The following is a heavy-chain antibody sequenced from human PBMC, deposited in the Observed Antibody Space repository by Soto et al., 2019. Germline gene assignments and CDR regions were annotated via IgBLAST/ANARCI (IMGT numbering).Heavy chain of an antibody. J-gene: IGHJ4*02. CDR1: GGSISSGGYS. Sequence: PSETLSLTCAVSGGSISSGGYSWSWIRQPPGKGLEWIGYIYHSGSTYYNPSLKSRVTKSVDRSKNQFSLKLSSVTAADTAVYYCARGHYYDSSGSESFDYWGQGTLVTVSS. CDR3: ARGHYYDSSGSESFDY. V-gene: IGHV4-30-2*01. D-gene: IGHD3-22*01. CDR2: IYHSGST.